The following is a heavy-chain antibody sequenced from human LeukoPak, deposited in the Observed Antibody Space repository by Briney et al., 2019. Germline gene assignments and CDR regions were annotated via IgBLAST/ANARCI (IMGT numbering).Heavy chain of an antibody. CDR1: GGPLTTSGMG. V-gene: IGHV2-5*01. D-gene: IGHD2-8*01. Sequence: SGPTLVNLPETLTLTCSFSGGPLTTSGMGVGWIRRPPGKALEWHALIYWNDDKRYNPSLNNRLTITKDTSKNPVVLTLTNMDPVDTATYFCVHRQSERLIYYFDFWGQGTLVTVSS. CDR2: IYWNDDK. J-gene: IGHJ4*02. CDR3: VHRQSERLIYYFDF.